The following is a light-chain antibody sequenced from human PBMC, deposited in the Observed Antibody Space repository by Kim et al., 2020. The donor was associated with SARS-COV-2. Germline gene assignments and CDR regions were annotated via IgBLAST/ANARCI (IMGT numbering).Light chain of an antibody. V-gene: IGLV3-9*01. CDR3: HVWDSNTAV. Sequence: SLALGQTARITCGGSSIETKSVHWYQQKPGQAPVLVIYRDMNRPSGIPERFSGSNSGNTATLTISRAQAGDEADYYCHVWDSNTAVFGGGTRLSVL. CDR2: RDM. J-gene: IGLJ3*02. CDR1: SIETKS.